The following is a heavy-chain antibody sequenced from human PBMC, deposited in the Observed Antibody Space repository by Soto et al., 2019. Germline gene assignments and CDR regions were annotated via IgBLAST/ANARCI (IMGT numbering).Heavy chain of an antibody. D-gene: IGHD6-19*01. Sequence: QVQLQQWGAGLLKPSETLSLTCAVYGGSFSGYYWSWIRQPPGKGLEWIGEINHSGSTNYNPSLKSRVTISVDTSKNQFSLKLSSVTAADTAVYYCARALQWLVFYYWGLGTLVTVSS. CDR3: ARALQWLVFYY. J-gene: IGHJ4*02. CDR1: GGSFSGYY. V-gene: IGHV4-34*01. CDR2: INHSGST.